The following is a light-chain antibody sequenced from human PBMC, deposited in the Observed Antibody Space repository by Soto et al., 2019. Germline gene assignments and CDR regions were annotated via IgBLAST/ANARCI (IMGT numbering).Light chain of an antibody. Sequence: QSALTQPPSASGSPGQSVAISCTGTNSDIGNYNFVSWYQQHPGKAPKLMIYEVNKRPSGVPDRFSGSKSGNTASLTVSRLQPEDEADYYCSSYAGSNNLLFGGGTKLTVL. V-gene: IGLV2-8*01. J-gene: IGLJ2*01. CDR1: NSDIGNYNF. CDR3: SSYAGSNNLL. CDR2: EVN.